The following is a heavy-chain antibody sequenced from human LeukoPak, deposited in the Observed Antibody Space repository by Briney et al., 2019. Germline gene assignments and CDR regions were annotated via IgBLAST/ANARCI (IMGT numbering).Heavy chain of an antibody. CDR3: ARDLPDVATMYY. Sequence: PSETLSLTCTVSGGSISSGSYYWSWIRQPAGKGLEWIGRIYTSGSTNYNPSLKSRVTMSVDTSKNQFSLKLSSVTAADTAVYYCARDLPDVATMYYWGQGTLVTVSS. CDR2: IYTSGST. J-gene: IGHJ4*02. CDR1: GGSISSGSYY. V-gene: IGHV4-61*02. D-gene: IGHD5-24*01.